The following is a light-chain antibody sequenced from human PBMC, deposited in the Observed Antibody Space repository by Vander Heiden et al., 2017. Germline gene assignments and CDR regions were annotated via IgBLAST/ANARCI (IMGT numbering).Light chain of an antibody. Sequence: DIVMTQSPDSLAVSLGERATIHCKHSQSGLSSSNNKNYLAWYQQIPGQPPKLIINWASTREFGVPDRFSGSGSGTDFTLTISSLQAEDVAVYYCQQSATAPLTFGGGTKVEIK. J-gene: IGKJ4*01. V-gene: IGKV4-1*01. CDR1: QSGLSSSNNKNY. CDR2: WAS. CDR3: QQSATAPLT.